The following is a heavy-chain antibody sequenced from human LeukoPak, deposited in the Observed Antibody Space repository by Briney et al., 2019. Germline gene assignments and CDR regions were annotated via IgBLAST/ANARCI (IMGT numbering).Heavy chain of an antibody. D-gene: IGHD3-22*01. CDR3: ARHNDTPYYYDSPDAFDI. CDR2: IYYSGST. Sequence: SETLSLTCAVYGVSFSGYYWSWIRQPPGKGLEWIGCIYYSGSTNYNPSLKSRVTISVDTSKNQFSLKLSSVTAADTAVYYCARHNDTPYYYDSPDAFDIWGQGTMVAVSS. V-gene: IGHV4-59*08. CDR1: GVSFSGYY. J-gene: IGHJ3*02.